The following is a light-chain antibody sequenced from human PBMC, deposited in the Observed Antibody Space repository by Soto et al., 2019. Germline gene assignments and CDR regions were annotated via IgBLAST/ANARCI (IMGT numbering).Light chain of an antibody. CDR3: SSYTSSSTLCV. CDR2: DVS. V-gene: IGLV2-14*01. J-gene: IGLJ1*01. Sequence: QCALTQPASVSGSPGQSITISCTGTSSDVGGYNYVSWYQQHPGKAPKLMIYDVSNRPSGVSNRFSGSKSGNTASLTISGLQAEDEADYYCSSYTSSSTLCVFGTGTKLTVL. CDR1: SSDVGGYNY.